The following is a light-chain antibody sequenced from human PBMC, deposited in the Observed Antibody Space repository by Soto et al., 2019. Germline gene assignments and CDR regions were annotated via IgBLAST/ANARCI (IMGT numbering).Light chain of an antibody. CDR1: QSIGNW. CDR2: EAS. J-gene: IGKJ1*01. CDR3: QQLNNYPRT. V-gene: IGKV1-5*03. Sequence: IRMTQSPSTQSASVGDRVTITCRASQSIGNWLAWYQQKPGRAPKFLIYEASSLESGVPSRFSGSGSGTDFTLTISGLQPDDFATYYCQQLNNYPRTFGQGTKVDIK.